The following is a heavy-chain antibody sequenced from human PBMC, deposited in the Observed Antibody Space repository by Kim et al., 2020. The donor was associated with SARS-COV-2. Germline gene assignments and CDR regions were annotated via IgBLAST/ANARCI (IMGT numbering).Heavy chain of an antibody. V-gene: IGHV3-23*01. CDR1: GFTFSSYA. CDR2: TSGTGGGT. Sequence: GGSLRLSCAASGFTFSSYAMSWVRQAPGKGLEWVSATSGTGGGTYYADPVKGRFTISRDNSKNTLYLQMNSLRAEDTAVYYCAKDYYGSGSYYLFVLSFDHWGQGTLVTVSS. CDR3: AKDYYGSGSYYLFVLSFDH. D-gene: IGHD3-10*01. J-gene: IGHJ4*02.